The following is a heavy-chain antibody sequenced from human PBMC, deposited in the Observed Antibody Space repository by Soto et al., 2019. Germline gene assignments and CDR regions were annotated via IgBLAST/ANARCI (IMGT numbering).Heavy chain of an antibody. V-gene: IGHV3-23*01. Sequence: PGGSLRLSCAASGFSFTNFAMSWVRQAPGKGLEWVAGIGASGDITWYADSVKGRLSISRDNSKNTLSLQLNSLRFEDTAVYYCGKEDFTDRGDDYFDYWGPGTPVTVSS. CDR1: GFSFTNFA. J-gene: IGHJ4*02. CDR3: GKEDFTDRGDDYFDY. D-gene: IGHD2-21*02. CDR2: IGASGDIT.